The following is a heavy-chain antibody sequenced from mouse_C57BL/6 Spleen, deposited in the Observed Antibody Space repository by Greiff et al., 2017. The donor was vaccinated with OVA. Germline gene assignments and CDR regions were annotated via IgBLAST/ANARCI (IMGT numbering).Heavy chain of an antibody. CDR3: ARSRRRGYWYFGV. D-gene: IGHD3-2*02. CDR1: GYTFTNYW. V-gene: IGHV1-63*01. CDR2: IYPGGGYT. J-gene: IGHJ1*03. Sequence: QVQLQQSGAELVRPGTSVKMSCKASGYTFTNYWIGWAKQRPGHGLEWIGDIYPGGGYTNYNEKFKGKATLTADKSSTTAYMQFSSLTSEDSAIYCCARSRRRGYWYFGVWGTVTTVTVSS.